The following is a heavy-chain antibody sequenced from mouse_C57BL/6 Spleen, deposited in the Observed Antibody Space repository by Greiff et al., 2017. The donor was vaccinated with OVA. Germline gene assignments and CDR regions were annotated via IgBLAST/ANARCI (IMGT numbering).Heavy chain of an antibody. Sequence: QVQLKESDAELVKPGASVKISCKVSGYTFTDHTIHWMKQRPEQGLEWIGYIYPRDGSTKYNEKFKGKATLTADKSSSTAYMQLNSLTSEDSAVYFCAREKIYYYGSSPYFDYWGQGTTLTVSS. CDR2: IYPRDGST. CDR3: AREKIYYYGSSPYFDY. V-gene: IGHV1-78*01. CDR1: GYTFTDHT. D-gene: IGHD1-1*01. J-gene: IGHJ2*01.